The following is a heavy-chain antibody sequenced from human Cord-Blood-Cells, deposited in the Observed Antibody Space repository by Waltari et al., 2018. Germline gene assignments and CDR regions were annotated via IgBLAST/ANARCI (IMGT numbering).Heavy chain of an antibody. D-gene: IGHD7-27*01. CDR1: GYTFTSYD. V-gene: IGHV1-8*03. Sequence: QVQLVQSGAEVKKPGASVKVSCKASGYTFTSYDINWVRTATGQGLEWMGWMNPNSGNTGYAQKFQGRVTITRNTSISTAYMELSSLRSEDTAVYYCARGSLNWGSPQYYFDYWGQGTLVTVSS. CDR2: MNPNSGNT. CDR3: ARGSLNWGSPQYYFDY. J-gene: IGHJ4*02.